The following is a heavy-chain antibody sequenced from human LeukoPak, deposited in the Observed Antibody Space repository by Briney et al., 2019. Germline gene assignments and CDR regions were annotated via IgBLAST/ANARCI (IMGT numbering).Heavy chain of an antibody. CDR2: INPNSGGT. V-gene: IGHV1-2*04. J-gene: IGHJ5*02. Sequence: ASVKVSCKASGYTFTSYYMHWVRLAPGQGLEWMGWINPNSGGTNYAQKFQGWVTMTRDTSISTAYMELSRLRSDDTAVYYCARDVAVAGRGWFDPWGQGTLVTVSS. CDR1: GYTFTSYY. CDR3: ARDVAVAGRGWFDP. D-gene: IGHD6-19*01.